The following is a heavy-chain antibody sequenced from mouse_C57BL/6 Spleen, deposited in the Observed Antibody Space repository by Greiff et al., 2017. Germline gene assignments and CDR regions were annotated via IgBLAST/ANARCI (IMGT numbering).Heavy chain of an antibody. J-gene: IGHJ1*03. Sequence: EVQLQQSGPELVKPGDSVKISCKASGYSFTGYFMNWVMQSPGKSLEWIGRINPYNGYTFYNQKFKGKSTLTVDKSSSTAHMELRSLTSEDSAVYYCARGDYYGSSYEDFDVWGTGTTVTVSS. D-gene: IGHD1-1*01. CDR3: ARGDYYGSSYEDFDV. CDR1: GYSFTGYF. CDR2: INPYNGYT. V-gene: IGHV1-20*01.